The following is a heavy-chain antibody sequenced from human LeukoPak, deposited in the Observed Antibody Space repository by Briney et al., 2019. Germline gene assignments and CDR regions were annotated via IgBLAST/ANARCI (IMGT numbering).Heavy chain of an antibody. CDR1: GGSISSGGYY. J-gene: IGHJ4*02. CDR3: ARGIPSPAYYDILTGYDY. D-gene: IGHD3-9*01. V-gene: IGHV4-31*03. CDR2: IYYSGST. Sequence: SETLSLTCIVSGGSISSGGYYWSWIRQHPGKGLEWIGYIYYSGSTYYNPSLKSRVTISVDTSKNQFSLKLSSVTAADTAVYYCARGIPSPAYYDILTGYDYWGQGTLVTVSS.